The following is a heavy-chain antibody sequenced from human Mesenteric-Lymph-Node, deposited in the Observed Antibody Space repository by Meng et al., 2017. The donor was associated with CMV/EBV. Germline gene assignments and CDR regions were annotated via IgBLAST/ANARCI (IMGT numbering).Heavy chain of an antibody. Sequence: VDLVGFGGGLVQPGGSLRLSCAASGFNVRDKYMSWVRQAPGKGLEWVCIIYRGDNTYYIDSVKDRFTVSRDNSKNTMYLQMNSLRVEDTAVYYCTGDSVSNPNLDYWGQGTLVTVSS. V-gene: IGHV3-66*01. CDR2: IYRGDNT. D-gene: IGHD3-10*01. CDR3: TGDSVSNPNLDY. CDR1: GFNVRDKY. J-gene: IGHJ4*02.